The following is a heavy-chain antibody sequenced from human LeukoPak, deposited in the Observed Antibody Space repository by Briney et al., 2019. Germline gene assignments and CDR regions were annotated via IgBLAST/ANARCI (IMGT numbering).Heavy chain of an antibody. Sequence: GSLRLSCAASGFTFSDYYTSWIRQAPGKGLEWVSYISSSGSTIYYADSVKGRFTISRDNAKNSLYLQMNSLRAEDTAVYYCARRISSSWYNYALDIWGQGTMVTVSS. CDR3: ARRISSSWYNYALDI. J-gene: IGHJ3*02. V-gene: IGHV3-11*04. CDR2: ISSSGSTI. D-gene: IGHD6-13*01. CDR1: GFTFSDYY.